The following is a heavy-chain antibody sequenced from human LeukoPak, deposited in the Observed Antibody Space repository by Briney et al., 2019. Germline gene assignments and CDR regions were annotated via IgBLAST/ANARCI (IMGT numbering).Heavy chain of an antibody. D-gene: IGHD1-26*01. CDR1: GYTFTSYG. V-gene: IGHV1-18*01. CDR3: ARTIVGSTRGYFQH. Sequence: ASVTVSCRASGYTFTSYGISWVRQAPGQGLEWMGWISAYNGNTNYAQKLQGRVTMTTDTSTSTAYMELRSLRSDDTAVYYCARTIVGSTRGYFQHWGQGTLVTVSS. CDR2: ISAYNGNT. J-gene: IGHJ1*01.